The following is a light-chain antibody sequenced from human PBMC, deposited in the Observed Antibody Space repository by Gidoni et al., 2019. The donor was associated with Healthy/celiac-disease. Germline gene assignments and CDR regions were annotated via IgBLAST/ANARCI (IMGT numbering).Light chain of an antibody. CDR1: QSISSY. Sequence: IQMILSPSSLSASVGDRVTITCRASQSISSYLNWYQQKPGKAPKRLIYSASSLQSGVPSRFRGSGSGTDFTLTISSLQPEDFATYYCRQSYSNPLTFGQGTRLEIK. CDR2: SAS. J-gene: IGKJ5*01. V-gene: IGKV1-39*01. CDR3: RQSYSNPLT.